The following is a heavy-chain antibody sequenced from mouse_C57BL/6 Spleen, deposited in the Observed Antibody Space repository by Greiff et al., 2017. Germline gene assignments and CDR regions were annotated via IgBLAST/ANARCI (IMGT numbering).Heavy chain of an antibody. CDR2: IWTGGST. CDR3: ARNSLMDY. Sequence: VKVVESGPGPVALSQSQSITCTVSGFLLTSYAISWVRQPPGKGLAGLGVIWTGGSTNYTSALKSSLSISKDKTKSQVFLKMNSLQTDDTARYYCARNSLMDYWGQGTSVTVSS. J-gene: IGHJ4*01. V-gene: IGHV2-9-1*01. CDR1: GFLLTSYA.